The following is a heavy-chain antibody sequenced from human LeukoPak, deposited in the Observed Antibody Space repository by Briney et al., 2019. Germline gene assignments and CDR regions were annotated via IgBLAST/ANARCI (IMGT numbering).Heavy chain of an antibody. CDR3: TTDVLTGYYDSSGYSGIDY. V-gene: IGHV3-15*01. Sequence: PGGSLRLSCAASGFTFSNAWMSWVRQAPGKGLEWVGRIKSKTDGGTTDYAAPVKGRFTISRDDSKNKLYLQMNSLKTEDTAVYYCTTDVLTGYYDSSGYSGIDYWGQGTLVTVSS. CDR2: IKSKTDGGTT. J-gene: IGHJ4*02. D-gene: IGHD3-22*01. CDR1: GFTFSNAW.